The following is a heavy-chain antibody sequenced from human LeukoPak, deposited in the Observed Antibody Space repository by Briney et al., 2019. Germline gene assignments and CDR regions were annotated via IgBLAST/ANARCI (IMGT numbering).Heavy chain of an antibody. V-gene: IGHV4-59*01. D-gene: IGHD5-18*01. CDR3: ARISRLPYYYYGMDV. J-gene: IGHJ6*02. Sequence: SETLFLTCTVSGGSISSYYWSWIRQPPGKGLEWIGYIYYSGSTNYNPSLKSRVTISVDTSKNQFSLKLSSVTAADTAVYYCARISRLPYYYYGMDVWGQGTTVTVSS. CDR2: IYYSGST. CDR1: GGSISSYY.